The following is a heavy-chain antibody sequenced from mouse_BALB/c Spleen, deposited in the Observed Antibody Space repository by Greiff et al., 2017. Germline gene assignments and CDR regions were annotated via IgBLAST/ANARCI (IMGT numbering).Heavy chain of an antibody. CDR3: ARDGYDDAMDY. CDR1: GFTFTDYY. Sequence: EVKLMESGGGLVQPGGSLRLSCATSGFTFTDYYMSWVRQPPGKALEWLGFIRNKANGYTTEYSASVKGRFTISRDNSQSILYLQMNTLRAEDSATYYCARDGYDDAMDYWGQGTSVTVSS. J-gene: IGHJ4*01. D-gene: IGHD2-2*01. CDR2: IRNKANGYTT. V-gene: IGHV7-3*02.